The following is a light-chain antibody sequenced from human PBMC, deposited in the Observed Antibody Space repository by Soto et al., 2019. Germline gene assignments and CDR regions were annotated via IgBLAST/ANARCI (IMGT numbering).Light chain of an antibody. CDR3: QQRSNWPLT. J-gene: IGKJ4*01. CDR1: QSVSSY. V-gene: IGKV3-11*01. CDR2: EAS. Sequence: EIVLTQSPATLSLSPGERATLSCRASQSVSSYLAWYQQKPGQAPRLLIYEASNRATGIPPRFSGSGSGTEFTLTISSLEPEDFAVYSCQQRSNWPLTFGGGTKVEVK.